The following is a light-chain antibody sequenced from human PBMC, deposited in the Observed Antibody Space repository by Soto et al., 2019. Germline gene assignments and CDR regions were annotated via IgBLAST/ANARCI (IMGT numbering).Light chain of an antibody. CDR2: GAS. Sequence: EILFTQSPGTLSLSPGERVTLSCRASQSVSSSYLAWYQQKPGEAPRLLIYGASSRATGIPDRLSGSGSGTDFTLTIRGLEPEDFAVYSCQHYDTSPTFGGGTKVDIK. CDR3: QHYDTSPT. V-gene: IGKV3-20*01. CDR1: QSVSSSY. J-gene: IGKJ4*01.